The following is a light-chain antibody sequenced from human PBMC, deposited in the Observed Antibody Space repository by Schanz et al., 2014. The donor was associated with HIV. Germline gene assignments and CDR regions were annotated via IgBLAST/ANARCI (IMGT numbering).Light chain of an antibody. CDR1: SSNIGARYD. J-gene: IGLJ2*01. CDR2: GNK. Sequence: QSVLTQPPSVSGAPGQRVTISCTGSSSNIGARYDVHWYQQLPGTAPKLVIYGNKNRPSGVPDRFSGSRSDTSASLTITGLQADDEADYYCSSYAGSNNLIFGGGTKLTVL. V-gene: IGLV1-40*01. CDR3: SSYAGSNNLI.